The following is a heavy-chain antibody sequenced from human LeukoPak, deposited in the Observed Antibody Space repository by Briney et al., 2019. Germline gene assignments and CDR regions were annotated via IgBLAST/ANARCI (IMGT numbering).Heavy chain of an antibody. J-gene: IGHJ4*02. V-gene: IGHV3-30*03. CDR3: ARVYYDYVWGSYRRYFDY. Sequence: GGSLRLSCAASGFTFSSYSMNWVRQAPGKGLEWVAVISYDGSNKYYADSVKGRFTISRDNSKNTLYLQMNSLRAEDTAVYYCARVYYDYVWGSYRRYFDYWGQGTLVTVSS. CDR1: GFTFSSYS. CDR2: ISYDGSNK. D-gene: IGHD3-16*02.